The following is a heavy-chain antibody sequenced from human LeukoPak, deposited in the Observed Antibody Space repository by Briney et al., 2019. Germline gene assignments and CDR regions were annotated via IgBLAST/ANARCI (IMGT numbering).Heavy chain of an antibody. CDR1: GHTFTGYY. Sequence: ASVKVSCKASGHTFTGYYMHWVRQAPGQGLEWMGWINPNSGGTNYAQKFQGRVTMTRDTSISTAYMELSRLRSDDTAVYYCAREGTMVRGVIPWFDPWGQGTLVTVSS. CDR2: INPNSGGT. D-gene: IGHD3-10*01. V-gene: IGHV1-2*02. J-gene: IGHJ5*02. CDR3: AREGTMVRGVIPWFDP.